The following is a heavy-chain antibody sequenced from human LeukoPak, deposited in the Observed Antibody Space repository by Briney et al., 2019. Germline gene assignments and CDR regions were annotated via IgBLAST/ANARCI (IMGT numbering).Heavy chain of an antibody. CDR1: GLTFSSYS. CDR3: ARTYYDILTGYYLSAFDI. Sequence: PGGSLRLSCAASGLTFSSYSMNWVRQAPGKGLEWVSSISSSSSYIYYADSVKGRFTISRDNAKNSLYLQMNSLRAEDTAVYYCARTYYDILTGYYLSAFDIWGQGTMVTVCS. J-gene: IGHJ3*02. CDR2: ISSSSSYI. D-gene: IGHD3-9*01. V-gene: IGHV3-21*01.